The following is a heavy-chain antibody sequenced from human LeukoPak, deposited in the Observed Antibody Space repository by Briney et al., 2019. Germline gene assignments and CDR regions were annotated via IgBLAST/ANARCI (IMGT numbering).Heavy chain of an antibody. J-gene: IGHJ4*02. V-gene: IGHV3-74*01. D-gene: IGHD3-3*01. CDR1: GFTFSSYW. CDR3: TTEGWLHTGLEY. CDR2: IFSDVSGT. Sequence: GGSLRLSCAASGFTFSSYWMHWVRQAPGKGLVWVSRIFSDVSGTTYADSVKGRFTISRDNAKNTLYLQMNSLKTEDTAVYYCTTEGWLHTGLEYWGQGTLVTVSS.